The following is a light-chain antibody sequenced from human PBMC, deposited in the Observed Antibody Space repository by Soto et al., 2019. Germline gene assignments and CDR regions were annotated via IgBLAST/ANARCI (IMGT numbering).Light chain of an antibody. CDR2: GNS. CDR3: QSHDNSLSXSGV. CDR1: SSNIGAVYD. Sequence: QSFLAQPPSVSGAPGQRVTISCTGSSSNIGAVYDVHWYQHVPGTSPRLLIFGNSNRPSGFTDRFSGSKSGPSAFLAITGLQAEDEADYYCQSHDNSLSXSGVVGTGTKVXV. V-gene: IGLV1-40*01. J-gene: IGLJ1*01.